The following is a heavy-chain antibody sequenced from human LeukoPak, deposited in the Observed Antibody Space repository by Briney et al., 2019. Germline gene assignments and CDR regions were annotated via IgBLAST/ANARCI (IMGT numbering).Heavy chain of an antibody. CDR3: TRGLYRSGRHYFDY. CDR2: INSDGSTT. J-gene: IGHJ4*01. D-gene: IGHD6-19*01. Sequence: PGGCLRLSCAASGSTFSSYWMHWVRQVPGKGLVWVSRINSDGSTTTYADSVKGRFTISRDNAKNKLFLQMDSLRAEDTAVYYCTRGLYRSGRHYFDYWGRGTLGNGSS. CDR1: GSTFSSYW. V-gene: IGHV3-74*01.